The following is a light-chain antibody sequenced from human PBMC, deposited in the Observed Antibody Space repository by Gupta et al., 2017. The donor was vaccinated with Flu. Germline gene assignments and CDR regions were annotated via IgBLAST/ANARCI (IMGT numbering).Light chain of an antibody. CDR2: DVS. J-gene: IGKJ1*01. CDR1: QSLVNSHGNTY. Sequence: DVVMTQSPLSLSVTVGQPASISCKSSQSLVNSHGNTYLHWLQQRPGQSPRRLIYDVSKRDSGVPDRFSGSGSGTDFTLNITRVEAEDVGVYYCMQGSHWPPWTFGQGTXVEIK. CDR3: MQGSHWPPWT. V-gene: IGKV2-30*01.